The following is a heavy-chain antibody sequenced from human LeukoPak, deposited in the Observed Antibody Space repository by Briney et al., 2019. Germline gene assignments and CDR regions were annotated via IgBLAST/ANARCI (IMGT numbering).Heavy chain of an antibody. D-gene: IGHD2-21*02. CDR2: ISGSGGST. CDR1: GFTFSSYA. CDR3: AKDLGVVTAILSFDY. Sequence: GGSLRRSCAASGFTFSSYAMSWVREAPGKGLEWVSAISGSGGSTYYADSVKGRFTISRDNSKNTLYLQMNSLRAEDTAVYYCAKDLGVVTAILSFDYWGQGTLVTVSS. J-gene: IGHJ4*02. V-gene: IGHV3-23*01.